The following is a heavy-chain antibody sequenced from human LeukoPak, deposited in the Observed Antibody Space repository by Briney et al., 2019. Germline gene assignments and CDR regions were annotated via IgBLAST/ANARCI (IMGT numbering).Heavy chain of an antibody. J-gene: IGHJ4*02. Sequence: SETLSLTCTVSGGSFSSSTYFWGWARQPPGKGLEWIGSMFYSGSTYYNPSLGGRGTISVDTSRNQFSLKLSSVTAADTAVYYCARHGLASITLDWGRGTLVTVSS. CDR1: GGSFSSSTYF. CDR3: ARHGLASITLD. V-gene: IGHV4-39*01. CDR2: MFYSGST. D-gene: IGHD6-19*01.